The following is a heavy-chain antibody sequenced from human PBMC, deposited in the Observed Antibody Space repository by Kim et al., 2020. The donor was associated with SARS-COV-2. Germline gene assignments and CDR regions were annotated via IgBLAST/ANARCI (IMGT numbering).Heavy chain of an antibody. V-gene: IGHV3-74*01. J-gene: IGHJ6*02. CDR3: ARDPLYYYGSLDYYGMDV. D-gene: IGHD3-10*01. CDR1: GFTFSSYW. CDR2: INSDGSNT. Sequence: GGSLRLSCAASGFTFSSYWMHWVRQAPGKGLVWVSRINSDGSNTSYADSVKGRFTISRDNAKNTLYLQMNSLRAEDTAVYYCARDPLYYYGSLDYYGMDVWGQGTTVTVSS.